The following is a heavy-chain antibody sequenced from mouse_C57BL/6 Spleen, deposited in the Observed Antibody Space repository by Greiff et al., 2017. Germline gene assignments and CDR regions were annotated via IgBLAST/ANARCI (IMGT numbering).Heavy chain of an antibody. CDR2: ISGGGGNT. CDR1: GFTFSSYT. J-gene: IGHJ2*01. Sequence: EVQLVESGGGLVKPGGSLKLSCAASGFTFSSYTMSWVRQTPEKRLEWVATISGGGGNTYYPDSVKGRFTISRDNAKNTLYLQMGSLRSEDTALYYCASLSRYYCDYWGQGTTLTVSS. CDR3: ASLSRYYCDY. V-gene: IGHV5-9*01. D-gene: IGHD6-1*01.